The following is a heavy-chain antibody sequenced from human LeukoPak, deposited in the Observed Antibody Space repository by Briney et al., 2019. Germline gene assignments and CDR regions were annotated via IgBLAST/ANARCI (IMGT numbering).Heavy chain of an antibody. CDR1: GFTFSGSA. V-gene: IGHV3-73*01. Sequence: GGSLRLSCAASGFTFSGSALHWVRQASGKGLEWVGRIRSKGNTYATAYAASVKGRFTISRDDSKNTAYLQMNSLKTEDTAVYYCTRHQDYYDSGGYYDFGNWGQGTLVTVSS. CDR3: TRHQDYYDSGGYYDFGN. CDR2: IRSKGNTYAT. J-gene: IGHJ4*02. D-gene: IGHD3-22*01.